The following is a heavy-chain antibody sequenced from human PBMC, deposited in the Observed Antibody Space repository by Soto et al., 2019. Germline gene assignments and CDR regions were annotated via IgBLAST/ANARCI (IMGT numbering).Heavy chain of an antibody. Sequence: QVQLQESGPGLVKPSGTLSLTCAVSGGSISSSNWWSWVRQPPGKGLEWIGGIYHSWNTNYNPSLKSRVTMAVDKSRNQFSLKLSSVTAADTAVYYCARRWGEGRVDYWGQGTLVTVSS. V-gene: IGHV4-4*02. CDR1: GGSISSSNW. D-gene: IGHD3-10*01. J-gene: IGHJ4*02. CDR3: ARRWGEGRVDY. CDR2: IYHSWNT.